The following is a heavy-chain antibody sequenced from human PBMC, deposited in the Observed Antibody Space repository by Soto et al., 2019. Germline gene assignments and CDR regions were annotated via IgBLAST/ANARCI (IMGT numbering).Heavy chain of an antibody. CDR1: GGTFSSYA. J-gene: IGHJ6*02. CDR2: IIPIFGTA. D-gene: IGHD6-6*01. CDR3: ARDVLSSSAPLFYYGMDV. V-gene: IGHV1-69*13. Sequence: SVKVSCKASGGTFSSYAISWVRQAPGQGLEWMGGIIPIFGTANYAQKFQGRVTITADESTSTAYMELSSLRSEDTAVYYCARDVLSSSAPLFYYGMDVWGQGTTVTVSS.